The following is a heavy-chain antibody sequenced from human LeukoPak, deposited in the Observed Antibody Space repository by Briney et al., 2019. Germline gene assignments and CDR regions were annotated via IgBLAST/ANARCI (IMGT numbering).Heavy chain of an antibody. CDR2: MNPNSGNT. CDR1: GYTFTSYD. CDR3: ARGPRSRATGHYYYYYMDV. J-gene: IGHJ6*03. D-gene: IGHD5-24*01. Sequence: ASVKVSCKASGYTFTSYDINWVRQATGQGLEWMGWMNPNSGNTGYAQKFQGRVTMTRNTSISTAYMELSSLRSEDTAVYYCARGPRSRATGHYYYYYMDVWGKGTTVTVSS. V-gene: IGHV1-8*01.